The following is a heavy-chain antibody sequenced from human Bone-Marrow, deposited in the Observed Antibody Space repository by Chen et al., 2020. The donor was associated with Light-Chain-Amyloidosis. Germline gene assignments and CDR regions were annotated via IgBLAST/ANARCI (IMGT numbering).Heavy chain of an antibody. V-gene: IGHV3-74*02. Sequence: ARLVESGGGLVEPGGSLRLSCEASGFALSDYFMTWVRQAPGKGLEWISRINNDESTANYADSVKGRFTISRDNAKNTLYLQMNSLRAEDTAVYYCARGNSGYGNFDYWGQGTLVTVSS. CDR1: GFALSDYF. D-gene: IGHD5-12*01. J-gene: IGHJ4*02. CDR3: ARGNSGYGNFDY. CDR2: INNDESTA.